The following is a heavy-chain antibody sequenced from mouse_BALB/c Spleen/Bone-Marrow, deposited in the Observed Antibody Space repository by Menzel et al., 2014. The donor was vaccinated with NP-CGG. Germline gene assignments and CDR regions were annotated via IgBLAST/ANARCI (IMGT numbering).Heavy chain of an antibody. D-gene: IGHD2-4*01. Sequence: EVKLEESGGDLVKPGGSLKLSCAASGLTFSNYGMSWVHQTPDKRLEWVATISSGGSYTYYPDSVKGRFTITRDNAKNTLYLQMSSLKSEDTAMYFCARQTFYDYDGYFDYWGQSTTLTVSS. CDR3: ARQTFYDYDGYFDY. CDR1: GLTFSNYG. CDR2: ISSGGSYT. J-gene: IGHJ2*01. V-gene: IGHV5-6*02.